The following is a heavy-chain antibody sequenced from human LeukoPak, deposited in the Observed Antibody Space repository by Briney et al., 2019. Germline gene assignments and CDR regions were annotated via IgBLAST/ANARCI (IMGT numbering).Heavy chain of an antibody. CDR3: ARDYYDSSGYPDY. Sequence: PGRSLRISCAASGFTFSSYAMHWVRKATGKGLEWEAVISYDGSNKYYADSVKGRFTISRDNSKNTLYLQMNSLRAEDTAVYYCARDYYDSSGYPDYWGQGTLVTVSS. CDR2: ISYDGSNK. D-gene: IGHD3-22*01. V-gene: IGHV3-30-3*01. J-gene: IGHJ4*02. CDR1: GFTFSSYA.